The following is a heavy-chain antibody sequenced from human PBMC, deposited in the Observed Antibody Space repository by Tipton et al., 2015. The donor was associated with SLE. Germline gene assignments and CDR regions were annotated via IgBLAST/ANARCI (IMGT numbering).Heavy chain of an antibody. Sequence: TLSLTCTVSGGSISSYYWSWIRQPAGGGLEWIGRIYTNENTHYNPPLKSRVTMSVDTSKIHFSLKLISVTAADTAVYYCAREFLNPVTTVHYYFDLWGRGTLVTVSS. J-gene: IGHJ2*01. V-gene: IGHV4-4*07. CDR3: AREFLNPVTTVHYYFDL. CDR1: GGSISSYY. D-gene: IGHD4-11*01. CDR2: IYTNENT.